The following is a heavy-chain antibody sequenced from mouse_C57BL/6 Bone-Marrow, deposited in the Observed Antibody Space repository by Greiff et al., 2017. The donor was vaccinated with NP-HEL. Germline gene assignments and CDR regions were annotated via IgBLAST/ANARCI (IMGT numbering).Heavy chain of an antibody. J-gene: IGHJ2*01. Sequence: LQESGAELARPGASVKLSCKASGYTFTSYGISWVKQRTGQGPEWIGEIYPRSGNTYYNEKFKGKATLTADKSSSTAYMELRSLTSEDSAVYFCARKGITTVYWGQGTTLTVSS. CDR3: ARKGITTVY. D-gene: IGHD1-1*01. V-gene: IGHV1-81*01. CDR2: IYPRSGNT. CDR1: GYTFTSYG.